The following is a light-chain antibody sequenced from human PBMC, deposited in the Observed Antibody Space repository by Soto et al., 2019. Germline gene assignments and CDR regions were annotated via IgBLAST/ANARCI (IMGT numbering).Light chain of an antibody. CDR1: QSVGTY. CDR2: DAS. Sequence: EIVLTQSPATLSLSPGERAIISCRASQSVGTYLAWYQQKPGQAPRLLIYDASNRATGIPARFGGSGSGTDFPLTISSLEPEDFAVYYCQQRSNWPGTFGHGTKVDIK. CDR3: QQRSNWPGT. J-gene: IGKJ3*01. V-gene: IGKV3-11*01.